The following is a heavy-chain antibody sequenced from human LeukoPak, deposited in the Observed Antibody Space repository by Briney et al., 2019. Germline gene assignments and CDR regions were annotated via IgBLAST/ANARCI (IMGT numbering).Heavy chain of an antibody. J-gene: IGHJ4*02. CDR2: IYYSGST. V-gene: IGHV4-39*01. CDR1: GGSISSSSYY. CDR3: ARSLVVAANYFDY. D-gene: IGHD3-22*01. Sequence: PSETLSLTCTVSGGSISSSSYYWVWMRQPPGKGLDWIGSIYYSGSTYYNPSLKSRVTISVDTSKNQFSLKLSSVTAADTAVYYCARSLVVAANYFDYWGQGTLVTVSS.